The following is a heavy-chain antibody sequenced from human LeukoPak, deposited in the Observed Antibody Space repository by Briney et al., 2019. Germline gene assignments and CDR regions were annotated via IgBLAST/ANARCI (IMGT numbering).Heavy chain of an antibody. V-gene: IGHV1-69*13. CDR2: IIPIFGTA. CDR1: GGTFSSYA. D-gene: IGHD7-27*01. CDR3: ATVPPPKDGEFRY. Sequence: SVKVSCKASGGTFSSYAISWVRQAPGQGLEWMGGIIPIFGTANYAQKFQGRVTITADESTSTAYMELSSLRSEDTAVYYCATVPPPKDGEFRYWGQGTLVTVSS. J-gene: IGHJ4*02.